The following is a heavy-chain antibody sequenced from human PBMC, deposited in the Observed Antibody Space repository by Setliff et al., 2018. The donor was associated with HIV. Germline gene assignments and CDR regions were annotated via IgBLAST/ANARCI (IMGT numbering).Heavy chain of an antibody. Sequence: SETLSLTCTVSGGSISSNIYFWGWIRQPPGKGLEWIGSIYYSGSAYYNSSLRSRLTISVDTSKNHFSLKLRSVTAADTAVYYCARHGHFYDSSSSDAFDIWGHGTMVTVSS. J-gene: IGHJ3*02. CDR3: ARHGHFYDSSSSDAFDI. D-gene: IGHD3-22*01. V-gene: IGHV4-39*01. CDR2: IYYSGSA. CDR1: GGSISSNIYF.